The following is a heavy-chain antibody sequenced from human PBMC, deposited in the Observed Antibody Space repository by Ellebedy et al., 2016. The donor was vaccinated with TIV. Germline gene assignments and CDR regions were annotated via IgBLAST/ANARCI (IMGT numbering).Heavy chain of an antibody. CDR1: GFTFSTYG. Sequence: SVKVSXKASGFTFSTYGISWVRQAPGQGLEWMGGIIPIFGTANSAQKFQGRVTITADESTTTAYMELSSLKSEDTAMYYCARKGVGAATDYLDYWGQGTLVTVSP. CDR3: ARKGVGAATDYLDY. J-gene: IGHJ4*02. V-gene: IGHV1-69*13. D-gene: IGHD1-26*01. CDR2: IIPIFGTA.